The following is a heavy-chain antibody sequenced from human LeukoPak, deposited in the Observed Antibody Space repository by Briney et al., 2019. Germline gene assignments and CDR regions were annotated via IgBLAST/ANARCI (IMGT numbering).Heavy chain of an antibody. CDR1: GYRFTSYG. CDR2: INPDNDNI. CDR3: ARGGGGGYYYHYVDV. V-gene: IGHV1-18*01. J-gene: IGHJ6*03. Sequence: ASVKVSCKASGYRFTSYGISWVRQAPGQGLEWLGWINPDNDNINYAQKVQDRVTLTTDTSATTAYMELRSLRSDDTAAYYCARGGGGGYYYHYVDVWGKGTTVAVSS. D-gene: IGHD3-10*01.